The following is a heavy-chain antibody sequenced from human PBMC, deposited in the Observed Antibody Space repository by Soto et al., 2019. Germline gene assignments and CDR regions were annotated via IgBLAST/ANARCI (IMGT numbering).Heavy chain of an antibody. V-gene: IGHV1-18*01. D-gene: IGHD6-13*01. CDR1: GYTFTSCV. CDR2: ISGNNGIT. CDR3: ARGHSSSWYYFDH. Sequence: ASVKVSCKASGYTFTSCVITWVRQAPGQGLEWMGWISGNNGITNYAQKFQGRVTMTTDPSTSTAYMELRSLRYDDTAVYYCARGHSSSWYYFDHWGQGTLVTVSS. J-gene: IGHJ4*02.